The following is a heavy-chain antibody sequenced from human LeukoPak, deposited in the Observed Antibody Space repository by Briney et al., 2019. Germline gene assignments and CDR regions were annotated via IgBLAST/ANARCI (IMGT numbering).Heavy chain of an antibody. CDR1: GGSISSYY. CDR3: AREVLLWFGESSHSQCNWFDP. Sequence: PSETLSLTCTVSGGSISSYYWSWIRQPAGKGLEWIGRIYTSGSTNYNPSLKSRVTMSVDTSKNQFSLKLSSVTAADTAVYYCAREVLLWFGESSHSQCNWFDPWGQGTLVTVSS. CDR2: IYTSGST. D-gene: IGHD3-10*01. V-gene: IGHV4-4*07. J-gene: IGHJ5*02.